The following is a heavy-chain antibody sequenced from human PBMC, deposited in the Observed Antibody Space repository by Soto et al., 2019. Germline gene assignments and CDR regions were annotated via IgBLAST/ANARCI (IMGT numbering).Heavy chain of an antibody. Sequence: SETLSLTCTVSGGSISNYYWSWIRQPPGKGLEWIGYVSYSGSTHYNPSIKSRVTISVDTSKNQFSLKMSSVTAADTAVYYCARHLWVGSSWYLGALDIWGQGTMVTVSS. CDR2: VSYSGST. CDR1: GGSISNYY. V-gene: IGHV4-59*08. D-gene: IGHD6-13*01. J-gene: IGHJ3*02. CDR3: ARHLWVGSSWYLGALDI.